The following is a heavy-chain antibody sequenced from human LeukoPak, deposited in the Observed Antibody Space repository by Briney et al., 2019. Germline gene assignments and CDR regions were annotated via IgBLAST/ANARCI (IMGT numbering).Heavy chain of an antibody. Sequence: HPGGSLRLSCAASGFTFSNHAMSWVRQAPGKGLEWVSRIGAGGSNTYHADSVKGRFTISRDNAKNSVYLQMNSLRAEDTAVYYCIRDGLLWFGGSTWGQGTMVTVSS. CDR2: IGAGGSNT. D-gene: IGHD3-10*01. J-gene: IGHJ3*01. V-gene: IGHV3-23*01. CDR3: IRDGLLWFGGST. CDR1: GFTFSNHA.